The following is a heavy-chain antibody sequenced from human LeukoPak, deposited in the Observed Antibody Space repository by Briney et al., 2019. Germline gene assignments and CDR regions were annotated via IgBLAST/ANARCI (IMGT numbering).Heavy chain of an antibody. J-gene: IGHJ4*02. V-gene: IGHV3-30*19. CDR2: ISYDGSNK. Sequence: GGSLRLSCAASGFTFSSYGMHWVRQAPGKGLEWVAVISYDGSNKYYADSVKGRFTISRDNSKNTLYLQMNSLRAEDTAVYYCARDYDWNDDYFDYWGQGTLVTVSS. D-gene: IGHD1-1*01. CDR1: GFTFSSYG. CDR3: ARDYDWNDDYFDY.